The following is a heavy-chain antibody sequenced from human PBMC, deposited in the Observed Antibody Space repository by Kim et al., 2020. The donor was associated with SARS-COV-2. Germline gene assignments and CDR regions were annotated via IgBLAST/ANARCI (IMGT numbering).Heavy chain of an antibody. V-gene: IGHV3-21*01. Sequence: MYYANSAKGRFTISRDNAKNSLFLQMSSLRAEDTAVYYCARSGSYDYYFDDWGQGTLVTVSS. D-gene: IGHD1-26*01. CDR2: M. CDR3: ARSGSYDYYFDD. J-gene: IGHJ4*02.